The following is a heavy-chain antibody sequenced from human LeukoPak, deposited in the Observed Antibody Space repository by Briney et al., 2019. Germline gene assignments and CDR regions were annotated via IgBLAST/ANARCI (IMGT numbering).Heavy chain of an antibody. CDR2: ISSSGGTI. D-gene: IGHD3-10*02. CDR1: GFTFGHYE. Sequence: GGSLRLSCIGSGFTFGHYEMNWVRQAPGKGLEWVSYISSSGGTIYYADSVKGRFTTSRDNAKNSLYLQVNSLRAEDTAVYYCARADVGPFDPWGQGTLVTVSS. J-gene: IGHJ5*02. V-gene: IGHV3-48*03. CDR3: ARADVGPFDP.